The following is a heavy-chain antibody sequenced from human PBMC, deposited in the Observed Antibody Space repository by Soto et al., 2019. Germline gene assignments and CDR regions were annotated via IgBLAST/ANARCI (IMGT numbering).Heavy chain of an antibody. CDR2: IYYSGST. V-gene: IGHV4-31*03. Sequence: SETLSLTCTVSGGSISSGGYYWSWIRQHPGKGLEWIGYIYYSGSTYYNPSLKSRVTISVDTSKNQFSLKLSSVTAADTAVYYCARSYSSSSAAGYFDYWGQGALVTVS. J-gene: IGHJ4*02. D-gene: IGHD6-6*01. CDR1: GGSISSGGYY. CDR3: ARSYSSSSAAGYFDY.